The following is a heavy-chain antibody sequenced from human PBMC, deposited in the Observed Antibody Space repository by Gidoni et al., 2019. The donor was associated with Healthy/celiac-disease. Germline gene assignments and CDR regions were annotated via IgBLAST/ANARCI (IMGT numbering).Heavy chain of an antibody. CDR3: AKVMIRRGIPAAMSAFDI. D-gene: IGHD2-2*01. Sequence: EVQLLESGGGLVQPGGSLRLSCAASGFTFSSYAMSWVRQAPGKGLEWVSAISGSGGSTYYADAVKGRFTISRDNSKNTLYLQMNSLRAEDTAVYYCAKVMIRRGIPAAMSAFDIWGQGTMVTVSS. V-gene: IGHV3-23*01. CDR2: ISGSGGST. CDR1: GFTFSSYA. J-gene: IGHJ3*02.